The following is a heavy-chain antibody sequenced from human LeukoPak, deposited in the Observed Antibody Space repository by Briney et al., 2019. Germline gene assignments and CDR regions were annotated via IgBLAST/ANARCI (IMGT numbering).Heavy chain of an antibody. V-gene: IGHV1-69-2*01. D-gene: IGHD4-17*01. Sequence: ATVKISCKVSGYTFTDYYMHWVQQAPGKGLEWMGLVDPEDGETIYAEKFQGRVTITADTSTDTAYMELSSLRSEDTAVYYCARGRGTTVTRWFDPWGQGTLVTVSS. CDR1: GYTFTDYY. CDR2: VDPEDGET. J-gene: IGHJ5*02. CDR3: ARGRGTTVTRWFDP.